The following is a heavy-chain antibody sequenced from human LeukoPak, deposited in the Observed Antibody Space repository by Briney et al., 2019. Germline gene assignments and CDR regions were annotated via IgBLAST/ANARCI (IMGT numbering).Heavy chain of an antibody. CDR1: GGSVTSGTYH. CDR2: VYFDGGT. V-gene: IGHV4-39*07. J-gene: IGHJ5*02. Sequence: SETLSLTCSVSGGSVTSGTYHWGWIRQPPGKGLEWIGSVYFDGGTHNNPSLQSRVTISVDTSKNQFSLRLRSVTAADTALYYCARDHYYDGRGRFDPWGQGTLVTVSS. D-gene: IGHD3-16*01. CDR3: ARDHYYDGRGRFDP.